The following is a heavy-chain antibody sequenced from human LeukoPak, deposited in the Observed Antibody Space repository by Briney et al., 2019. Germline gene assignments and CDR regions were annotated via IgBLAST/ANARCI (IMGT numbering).Heavy chain of an antibody. D-gene: IGHD4-11*01. CDR3: AKAYSDYVKGYYYYYMDV. CDR1: GFTFTNYA. V-gene: IGHV3-23*01. J-gene: IGHJ6*03. Sequence: GGSLRLSCAASGFTFTNYAMTWVRQAPGKGLEWVSAITPSGGSTYSADSVKGRFTISRDNSKNTLFLQMNSLRAEDTAVYYCAKAYSDYVKGYYYYYMDVWGKGTTVTVSS. CDR2: ITPSGGST.